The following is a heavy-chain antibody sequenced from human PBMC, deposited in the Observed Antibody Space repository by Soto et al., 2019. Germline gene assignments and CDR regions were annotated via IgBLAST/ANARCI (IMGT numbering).Heavy chain of an antibody. V-gene: IGHV4-39*01. J-gene: IGHJ4*02. CDR2: TYYSGDI. Sequence: SETLSLTCNVSGASISSYNYWGWFRQPPGKGLEWIGTTYYSGDIIYNPSLQSRLTMSVDTSKNQFSLKLISVTAADTAVYYCARHFVAVVIKGWGYWGQGTLVTVSS. CDR3: ARHFVAVVIKGWGY. CDR1: GASISSYNY. D-gene: IGHD3-22*01.